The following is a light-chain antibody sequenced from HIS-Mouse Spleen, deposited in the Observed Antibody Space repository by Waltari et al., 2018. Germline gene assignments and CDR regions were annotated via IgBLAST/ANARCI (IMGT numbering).Light chain of an antibody. CDR2: DDS. CDR1: NMGSKS. V-gene: IGLV3-21*03. CDR3: QVWDSSSDHVV. J-gene: IGLJ2*01. Sequence: SYVLTQPPSVSVAPGKTARITWGGNNMGSKSVHWYQQKPGQATVLVVYDDSDRPSGIPERFSCSNSGNTTTLTISRVEAGDEADYYCQVWDSSSDHVVFGGGTKLTVL.